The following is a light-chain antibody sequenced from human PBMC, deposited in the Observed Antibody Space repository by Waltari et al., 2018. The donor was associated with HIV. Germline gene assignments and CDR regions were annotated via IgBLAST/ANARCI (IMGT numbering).Light chain of an antibody. J-gene: IGKJ4*01. CDR3: QQYATSPELT. Sequence: EIVLTQSPDTLSLSPGERATLSCTASQSLTSGYLAWYQQKPGRTPRLVISGASSRATGIPDRFSGSGSGTHFTLTINGVEPEDFAVYFCQQYATSPELTFGGGTQLDIK. V-gene: IGKV3-20*01. CDR1: QSLTSGY. CDR2: GAS.